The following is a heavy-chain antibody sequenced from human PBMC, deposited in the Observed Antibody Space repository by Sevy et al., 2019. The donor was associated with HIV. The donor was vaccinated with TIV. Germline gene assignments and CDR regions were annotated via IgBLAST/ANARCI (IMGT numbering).Heavy chain of an antibody. CDR1: GYPFSNYG. Sequence: ASVQVSCKASGYPFSNYGISWVPQAPGQGLEWMGWISPYNGDTSYAQKFQGRVTVTTDTSTSTAYTELRSLRSDDTAIYYCARELAYCDGDCSRAEYFQHWGQGALVTVSS. CDR3: ARELAYCDGDCSRAEYFQH. J-gene: IGHJ1*01. V-gene: IGHV1-18*01. CDR2: ISPYNGDT. D-gene: IGHD2-21*02.